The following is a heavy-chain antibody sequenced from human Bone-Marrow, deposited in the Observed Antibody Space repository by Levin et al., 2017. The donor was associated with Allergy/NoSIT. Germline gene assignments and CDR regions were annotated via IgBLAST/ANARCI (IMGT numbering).Heavy chain of an antibody. Sequence: GGSLRLSCAASGFTFSSYGMHWVRQAPGKGLEWVAVISYDGSNKYYADSVKGRFTISRDNSKNTLYLQMNSLRAEDTAVYYCAKDELIAAPYYYDGMDVWGQGTTVTVSS. D-gene: IGHD6-13*01. CDR1: GFTFSSYG. CDR3: AKDELIAAPYYYDGMDV. J-gene: IGHJ6*02. CDR2: ISYDGSNK. V-gene: IGHV3-30*18.